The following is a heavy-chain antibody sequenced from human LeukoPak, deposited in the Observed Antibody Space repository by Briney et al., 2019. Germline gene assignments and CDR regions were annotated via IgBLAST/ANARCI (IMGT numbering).Heavy chain of an antibody. CDR2: INPNSGGT. CDR3: ARDRYTYGYGQDY. D-gene: IGHD5-18*01. CDR1: GYTFTDYY. V-gene: IGHV1-2*02. Sequence: GASVKVSCKASGYTFTDYYIHWVRQAPGQGLEWMGWINPNSGGTNYAQNFQGRVTMTRDTSISTAYTELSSLRSDDTAVYYCARDRYTYGYGQDYWGQGTLVTVSS. J-gene: IGHJ4*02.